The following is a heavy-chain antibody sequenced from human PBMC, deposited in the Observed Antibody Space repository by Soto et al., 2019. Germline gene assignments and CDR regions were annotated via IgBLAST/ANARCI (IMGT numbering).Heavy chain of an antibody. CDR2: ISAYNGNT. V-gene: IGHV1-18*04. CDR1: GYTFTSYG. D-gene: IGHD3-3*01. J-gene: IGHJ6*02. CDR3: ARDAYFDFWSGWGLWGMDV. Sequence: QVQLVQSGAEVKKPGASVKVSCKASGYTFTSYGISWVRQAPGQGLEWMGWISAYNGNTNYAQKLQGRVTMTTDTTTSTAYMEMRSLRCDDTAVYYCARDAYFDFWSGWGLWGMDVWGQGTTVTVFS.